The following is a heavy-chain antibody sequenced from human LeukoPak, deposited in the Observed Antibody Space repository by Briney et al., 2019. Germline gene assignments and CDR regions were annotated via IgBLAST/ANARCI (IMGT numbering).Heavy chain of an antibody. V-gene: IGHV3-64*04. D-gene: IGHD3-3*01. CDR3: ARGFLGDAFDI. CDR2: ISSNGGST. Sequence: GGSLRLSCLASGFTFSTYAMHWVRQAPGKGLEYVSAISSNGGSTYYADSVKGRFTISRENAKNSLYLQMNSLRAGDTAVYYCARGFLGDAFDIWGQGTMVTVSS. J-gene: IGHJ3*02. CDR1: GFTFSTYA.